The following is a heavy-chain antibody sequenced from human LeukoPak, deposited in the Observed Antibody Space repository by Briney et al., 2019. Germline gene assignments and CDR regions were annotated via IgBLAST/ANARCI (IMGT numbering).Heavy chain of an antibody. Sequence: ASVKVSCKASGGTFSSYAISWVRQAPGQGLEWMGEIIPIFGTANYAQKFQGRVTITADESTSTAYMELSSLRSEDTAVYYCARDGRGGLRYFDWLPYYWGQGTLVTVSS. V-gene: IGHV1-69*13. CDR3: ARDGRGGLRYFDWLPYY. J-gene: IGHJ4*02. D-gene: IGHD3-9*01. CDR1: GGTFSSYA. CDR2: IIPIFGTA.